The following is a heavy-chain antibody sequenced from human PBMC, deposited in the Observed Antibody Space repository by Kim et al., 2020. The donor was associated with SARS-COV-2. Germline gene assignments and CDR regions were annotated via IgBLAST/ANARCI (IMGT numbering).Heavy chain of an antibody. CDR3: ARYPDGNWFAP. J-gene: IGHJ5*01. V-gene: IGHV3-23*01. CDR1: GFTFSTYV. Sequence: GGSLRLSCAASGFTFSTYVMSWVRQAPGKGLEWVSAISGSGDNTFYADSVKGRFTISRDNSKNTLYLQMNSLRVEDTAIYYCARYPDGNWFAPLGPGTLVTVSS. D-gene: IGHD2-15*01. CDR2: ISGSGDNT.